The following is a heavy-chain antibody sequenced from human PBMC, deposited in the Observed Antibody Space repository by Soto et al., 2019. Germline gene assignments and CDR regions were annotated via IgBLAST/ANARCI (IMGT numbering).Heavy chain of an antibody. CDR3: AADPVTMIVGADAFDI. J-gene: IGHJ3*02. Sequence: SVKVSCKTSGFTFSKSSVQCMRQARGQRLEWIGWVVVGSDNTRYAQNFQDRVTITRDMSTSTAYMELSSLRSEDTAVYYCAADPVTMIVGADAFDIWGQGTMVTVSS. D-gene: IGHD3-22*01. V-gene: IGHV1-58*01. CDR1: GFTFSKSS. CDR2: VVVGSDNT.